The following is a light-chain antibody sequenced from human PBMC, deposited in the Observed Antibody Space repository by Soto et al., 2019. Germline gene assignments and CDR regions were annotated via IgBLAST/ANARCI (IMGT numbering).Light chain of an antibody. V-gene: IGKV3-11*01. Sequence: EIVLTQSPATLSLSPGGRATLSCRASQSVSSCLAWYQQKPGQPPRLLIYDASNRATGIPGRFSGSGSGTDFTLTISSLEPEDFAAYYCQQRGNWPPTFGPGTKVDI. CDR2: DAS. J-gene: IGKJ3*01. CDR3: QQRGNWPPT. CDR1: QSVSSC.